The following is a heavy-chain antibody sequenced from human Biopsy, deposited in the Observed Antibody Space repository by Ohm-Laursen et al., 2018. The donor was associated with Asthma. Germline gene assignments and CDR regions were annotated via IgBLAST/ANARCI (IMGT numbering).Heavy chain of an antibody. V-gene: IGHV3-7*01. CDR1: GFTFGDYW. CDR2: IKHDGSEN. Sequence: GSLRLSCTASGFTFGDYWMSWVRQVPGRGLEWVANIKHDGSENNHVDSLKGRFTISRDNAKNSLYPQMNSLRAEDTAVYYCARTFHFWSPYHAEHYQLWGQGTLVTVSS. J-gene: IGHJ1*01. CDR3: ARTFHFWSPYHAEHYQL. D-gene: IGHD3-3*02.